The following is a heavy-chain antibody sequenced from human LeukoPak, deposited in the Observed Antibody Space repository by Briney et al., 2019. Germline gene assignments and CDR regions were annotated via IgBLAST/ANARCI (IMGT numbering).Heavy chain of an antibody. CDR3: ARTIQLWDDFDY. CDR1: GFTFNDYA. Sequence: GRSLRLSCAASGFTFNDYAMHWVRQAPGKGLDWVALISYDGSDRYYADSVKGRFTISRDNSKNTLYLQMNSLRAEDTAVYYCARTIQLWDDFDYWGQGTLVTVSS. CDR2: ISYDGSDR. J-gene: IGHJ4*02. V-gene: IGHV3-30*03. D-gene: IGHD5-18*01.